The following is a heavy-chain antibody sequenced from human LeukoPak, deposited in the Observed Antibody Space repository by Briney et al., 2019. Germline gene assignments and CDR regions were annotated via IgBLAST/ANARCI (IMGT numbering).Heavy chain of an antibody. CDR2: ISSSGSTI. CDR3: ARDYFGAGILDY. CDR1: GFTFSSYG. J-gene: IGHJ4*02. V-gene: IGHV3-48*04. D-gene: IGHD3-10*01. Sequence: GGSLRLSCAASGFTFSSYGMSWVRQAPGKGLEWASYISSSGSTIYYGDSVKGRFTISRDNAKNSLYLQMNSLRAEDTAVYYCARDYFGAGILDYWGQGTLVSVSS.